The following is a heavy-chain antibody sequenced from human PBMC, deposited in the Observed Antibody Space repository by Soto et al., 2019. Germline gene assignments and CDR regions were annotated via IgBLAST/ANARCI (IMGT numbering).Heavy chain of an antibody. CDR1: GGSFSGYY. D-gene: IGHD2-15*01. V-gene: IGHV4-34*01. J-gene: IGHJ6*02. CDR3: ARGTVVVGAATPVYYYYGMDG. Sequence: QVQLQQWGAGLLKPSETLSLTCAVYGGSFSGYYWSWIRQPPGKGLEWIGEINHSGSTNYNPSLKSRVTISVDTSKNQFSLKLSSVTAADTAVYYCARGTVVVGAATPVYYYYGMDGWGQGTTVTVSS. CDR2: INHSGST.